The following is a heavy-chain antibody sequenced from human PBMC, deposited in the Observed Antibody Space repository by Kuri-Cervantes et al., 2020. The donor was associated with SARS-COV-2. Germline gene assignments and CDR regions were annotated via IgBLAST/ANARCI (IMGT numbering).Heavy chain of an antibody. CDR1: GGTLRSYA. CDR2: FIPMLDLT. J-gene: IGHJ4*02. D-gene: IGHD3-22*01. CDR3: ARAATYYDTNGYWY. Sequence: SVKVSCKVSGGTLRSYAITWVRQASGQGREWMGRFIPMLDLTNYAPKFRDRVTISADKSTGTAYLELTSLRPDDTAVYYCARAATYYDTNGYWYWGQGTLVTVSS. V-gene: IGHV1-69*04.